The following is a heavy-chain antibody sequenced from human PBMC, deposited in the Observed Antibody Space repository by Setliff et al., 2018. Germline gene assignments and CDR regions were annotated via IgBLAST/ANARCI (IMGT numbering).Heavy chain of an antibody. J-gene: IGHJ4*02. CDR1: GFSFSDSF. Sequence: LSLSCEASGFSFSDSFMSWIRQAPGRGLEWIAYISPDNKKIYHAESVKGRFNISRDNAKNSVYLHMDSLRPDATAVYFCTRSRAPRVVLAADFDLWGQGTLVTVSS. D-gene: IGHD2-15*01. V-gene: IGHV3-11*01. CDR3: TRSRAPRVVLAADFDL. CDR2: ISPDNKKI.